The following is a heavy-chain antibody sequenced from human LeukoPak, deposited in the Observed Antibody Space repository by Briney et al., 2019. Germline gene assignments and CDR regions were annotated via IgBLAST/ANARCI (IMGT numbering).Heavy chain of an antibody. CDR1: GFTVSSNY. CDR3: ASTAVAISFQRVYFDY. J-gene: IGHJ4*02. Sequence: GGSLRLSCAASGFTVSSNYMSWVRQAPGKGLEWVSVIYSGGSTYYADSVKGRFTISRDNAKNSLYLQMNSLRAEDTAVYYCASTAVAISFQRVYFDYWGQGTLVTVSS. V-gene: IGHV3-66*01. CDR2: IYSGGST. D-gene: IGHD5-12*01.